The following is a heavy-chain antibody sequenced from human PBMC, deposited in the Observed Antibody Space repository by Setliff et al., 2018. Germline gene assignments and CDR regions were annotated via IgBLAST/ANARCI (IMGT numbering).Heavy chain of an antibody. CDR1: GDSMSGAS. J-gene: IGHJ4*02. CDR2: INHRGST. D-gene: IGHD6-6*01. V-gene: IGHV4-34*01. Sequence: SETLSLTCTVSGDSMSGASIWSWIRQSPEKGLEWIGEINHRGSTNYNPSLKSRVTISIDTSKDQFSLKLISMTAADTAVYYCARGRNIAARLLDSWGQGTLVTVSS. CDR3: ARGRNIAARLLDS.